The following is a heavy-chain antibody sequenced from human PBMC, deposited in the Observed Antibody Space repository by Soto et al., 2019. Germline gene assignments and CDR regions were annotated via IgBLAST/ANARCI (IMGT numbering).Heavy chain of an antibody. V-gene: IGHV1-69*02. CDR1: GGIFSSYT. J-gene: IGHJ4*02. Sequence: QVQLVQSGAEVKKPGSSVKVSCNASGGIFSSYTISWERQAPGQGLDGMGRIIPILGIANYAQKFQGRVTITADKSTSTAYMELSSLRSEDTAVYYCAGVVITRGYYFDYWGQGTLVTVSS. CDR3: AGVVITRGYYFDY. CDR2: IIPILGIA. D-gene: IGHD3-22*01.